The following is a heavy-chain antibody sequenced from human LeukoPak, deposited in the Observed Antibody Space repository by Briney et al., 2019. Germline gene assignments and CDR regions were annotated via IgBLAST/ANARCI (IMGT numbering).Heavy chain of an antibody. CDR2: MRSKANSFVT. CDR1: GFTFSGST. J-gene: IGHJ3*01. Sequence: PGGSLRLSCAASGFTFSGSTIHWVRQAPGKGLEWVGRMRSKANSFVTTYAAWVEGRSTISRDDSKTPAYLQMNNLKIEDTAVYYFTTDQFNSFDVWGQGTVVTVSA. V-gene: IGHV3-73*01. D-gene: IGHD2-21*01. CDR3: TTDQFNSFDV.